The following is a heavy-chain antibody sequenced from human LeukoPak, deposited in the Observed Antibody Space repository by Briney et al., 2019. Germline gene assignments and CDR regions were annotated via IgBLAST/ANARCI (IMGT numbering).Heavy chain of an antibody. Sequence: KPGGSLRLSCAASGFPFSDHYKSWIRQAPGKGLGLVSFNSSIWSYTDYADGVRTRYTNSRDNSKNSVHRQLNSLRAEHTALYYCARVGLIHSSGWNDHGGQGTLVTLSS. V-gene: IGHV3-11*06. CDR1: GFPFSDHY. D-gene: IGHD6-19*01. J-gene: IGHJ4*02. CDR2: NSSIWSYT. CDR3: ARVGLIHSSGWNDH.